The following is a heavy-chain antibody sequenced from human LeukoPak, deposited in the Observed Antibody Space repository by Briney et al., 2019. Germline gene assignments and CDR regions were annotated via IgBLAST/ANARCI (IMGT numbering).Heavy chain of an antibody. V-gene: IGHV5-10-1*01. CDR3: AITTVAGLLLDY. CDR2: IDPSDSYT. J-gene: IGHJ4*02. D-gene: IGHD6-19*01. Sequence: GESLKISCKGSGYSFTSYWISWVRQMPRKGLEWMGRIDPSDSYTNYSPSFQGHVTISADKSISTAYLQWSSLKASDTAMYYCAITTVAGLLLDYWGQGTLVTVSS. CDR1: GYSFTSYW.